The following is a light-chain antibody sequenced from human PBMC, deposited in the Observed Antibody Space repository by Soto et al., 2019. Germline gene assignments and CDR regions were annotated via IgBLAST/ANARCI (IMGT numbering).Light chain of an antibody. CDR2: WAS. Sequence: DIVMTQSPDSLAVSLGERATINCRTSQSVFYNSNNKNYLAWYQQKPGQSPKLLMYWASTRETGVPDRFSVGGFGSDFNLTISSLQAEDVAVYYCQEYYSAPLTLGGGTKVEIK. V-gene: IGKV4-1*01. J-gene: IGKJ4*01. CDR1: QSVFYNSNNKNY. CDR3: QEYYSAPLT.